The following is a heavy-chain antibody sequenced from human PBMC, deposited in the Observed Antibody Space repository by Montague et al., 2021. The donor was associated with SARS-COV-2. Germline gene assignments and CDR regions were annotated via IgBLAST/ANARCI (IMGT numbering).Heavy chain of an antibody. CDR3: ARTTMITFGGVIVPFDY. CDR1: GFSLSTSGMC. D-gene: IGHD3-16*02. CDR2: IDWDDDK. V-gene: IGHV2-70*11. Sequence: PALVKPTQTLTLTCTFSGFSLSTSGMCVSWIRQSPGKALEWLARIDWDDDKYYSISLKTRLTISKDTSKNQVVLTMTNMDPVDTATYYCARTTMITFGGVIVPFDYWGQGTLVTVSS. J-gene: IGHJ4*02.